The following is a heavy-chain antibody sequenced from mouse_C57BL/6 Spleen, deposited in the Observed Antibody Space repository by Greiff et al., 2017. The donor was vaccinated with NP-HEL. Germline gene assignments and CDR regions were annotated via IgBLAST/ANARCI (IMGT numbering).Heavy chain of an antibody. Sequence: QVQLQQPGAELVRPGSSVKLSCKASGYTFTSYWLDWVKQRPGQGLEWIGNIYPSDSETHYNQKFKDKATLTVDKSSSTAYMQLSSLTSEDSAVYYCARGATCFDYWGQGTTLTVSS. CDR2: IYPSDSET. CDR1: GYTFTSYW. J-gene: IGHJ2*01. D-gene: IGHD1-1*01. CDR3: ARGATCFDY. V-gene: IGHV1-61*01.